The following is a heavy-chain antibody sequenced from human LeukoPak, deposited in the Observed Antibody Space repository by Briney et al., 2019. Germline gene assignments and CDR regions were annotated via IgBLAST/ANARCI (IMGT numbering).Heavy chain of an antibody. CDR2: ISAYNGNT. J-gene: IGHJ6*02. V-gene: IGHV1-18*01. Sequence: ASVKVSCKASGGTFSSYAISWVRQAPGQGLEWMGWISAYNGNTNYAQKLQGRVTMTTDTSTSTAYMELRSLRSDDTAVYYCARDPTPRRAMDVWGQGTTVTVSS. CDR3: ARDPTPRRAMDV. CDR1: GGTFSSYA.